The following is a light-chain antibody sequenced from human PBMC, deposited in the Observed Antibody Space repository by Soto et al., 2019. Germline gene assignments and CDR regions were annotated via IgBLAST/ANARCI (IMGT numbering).Light chain of an antibody. Sequence: QSVLTQPASVSGSPGQSITISCNGTSSDVGGHNYVSWYQQHPGTAPKLMIYEVTNRPSGVSNRFSGSKSGNTASLTISGLQAEDEADYYCSSYTSSTTLDVVFGGGAKVTVL. CDR3: SSYTSSTTLDVV. CDR2: EVT. J-gene: IGLJ2*01. CDR1: SSDVGGHNY. V-gene: IGLV2-14*01.